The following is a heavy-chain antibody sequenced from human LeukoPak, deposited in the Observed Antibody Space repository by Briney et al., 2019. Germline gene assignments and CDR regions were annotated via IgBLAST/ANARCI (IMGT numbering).Heavy chain of an antibody. V-gene: IGHV3-30*18. J-gene: IGHJ4*02. CDR1: GFTFSSYG. D-gene: IGHD2-21*02. CDR3: AKDKNPYCGGDCNFDY. CDR2: ISYDGSNK. Sequence: GGSLRLSCAASGFTFSSYGMHWVRQAPGKGLEWVAVISYDGSNKYYADSVKGRFTISRDNSKNTLYLQMNSLRAEDTAVYYCAKDKNPYCGGDCNFDYWGQGTLVTVSS.